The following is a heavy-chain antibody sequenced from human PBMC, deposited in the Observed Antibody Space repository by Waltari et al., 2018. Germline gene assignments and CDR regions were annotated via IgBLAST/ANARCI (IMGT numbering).Heavy chain of an antibody. Sequence: QVQLVESGGGVVQPGRSLRLSCAASGFTFSSYAMHWVRQAPGKGLEWVAVISYDGSNKYYADSVKGRFTISRDNSKNTLYLQMNSLRAEDTAVYYCARDLLLYYFDYWGQGTLVTVSS. D-gene: IGHD2-8*02. CDR2: ISYDGSNK. CDR3: ARDLLLYYFDY. J-gene: IGHJ4*02. CDR1: GFTFSSYA. V-gene: IGHV3-30-3*01.